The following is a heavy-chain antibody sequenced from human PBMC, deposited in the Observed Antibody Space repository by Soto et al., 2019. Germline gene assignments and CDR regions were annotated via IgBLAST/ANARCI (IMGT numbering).Heavy chain of an antibody. J-gene: IGHJ4*02. D-gene: IGHD2-15*01. CDR3: ARAKGYCSGGSCYLEYLFDY. CDR2: IYHSGST. Sequence: PSETLSLTCAVSGGSISSGGYSWSWIRQPPGKGLEWIGYIYHSGSTYYNPSLKSRVTISVDRSKNQFSLKLSSVTAADTAVYYCARAKGYCSGGSCYLEYLFDYWGQGTLVTVSS. CDR1: GGSISSGGYS. V-gene: IGHV4-30-2*01.